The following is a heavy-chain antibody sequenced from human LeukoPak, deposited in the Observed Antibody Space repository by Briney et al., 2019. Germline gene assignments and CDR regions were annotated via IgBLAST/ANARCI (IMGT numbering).Heavy chain of an antibody. CDR2: INHSGST. V-gene: IGHV4-34*01. CDR3: ARYQLLIGVDY. Sequence: SETLSLTCAVYGGSFSGYYWSWIRQPPGKGLEWIGEINHSGSTNYNPSLKSRVTISVDTSKNQFSLKLSSVTAAGTAVYYCARYQLLIGVDYWGQGTLVTVSS. D-gene: IGHD2-2*01. CDR1: GGSFSGYY. J-gene: IGHJ4*02.